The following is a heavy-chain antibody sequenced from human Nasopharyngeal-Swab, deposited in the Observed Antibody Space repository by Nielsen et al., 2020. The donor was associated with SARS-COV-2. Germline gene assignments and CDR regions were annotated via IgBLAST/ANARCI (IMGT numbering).Heavy chain of an antibody. J-gene: IGHJ4*02. D-gene: IGHD5-12*01. CDR3: TRDPGYSGYLGYFDY. V-gene: IGHV3-49*04. CDR2: IRSKAYGGTT. Sequence: GESLKISCTASGFTFGDYAMSWVRQAPGKGLEWVGFIRSKAYGGTTEYAASVKGRFTISRDDSKSIAYLQMNSLKTEDTAVYYCTRDPGYSGYLGYFDYWGQGTPVTVSS. CDR1: GFTFGDYA.